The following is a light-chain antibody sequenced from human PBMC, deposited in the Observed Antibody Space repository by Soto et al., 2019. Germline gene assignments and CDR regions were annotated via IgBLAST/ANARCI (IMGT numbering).Light chain of an antibody. CDR3: QQRSNWPYT. CDR1: QSVSSY. Sequence: EIVLTQSPATLSLSPGERATLSCRASQSVSSYLAWYQQKPGQAHRLLIYDASNRATGIPARFSGSGSGTDFTLTISSLEPEDLAVYYCQQRSNWPYTFGQGTKLEIK. CDR2: DAS. J-gene: IGKJ2*01. V-gene: IGKV3-11*01.